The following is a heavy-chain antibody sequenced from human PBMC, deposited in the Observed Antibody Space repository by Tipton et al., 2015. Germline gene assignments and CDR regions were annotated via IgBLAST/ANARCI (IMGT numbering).Heavy chain of an antibody. Sequence: TLSLTCTVSGDSISSGGYYWSWSRQHPGKGLEWLGYSYYSGSTYYNPSLKSRLTISVDMSKNQFSLTLNSVTAADTAVYYCTNYVYGVVPSGVFWGQGTLVTVSS. CDR2: SYYSGST. CDR3: TNYVYGVVPSGVF. J-gene: IGHJ4*01. CDR1: GDSISSGGYY. D-gene: IGHD3-16*01. V-gene: IGHV4-31*03.